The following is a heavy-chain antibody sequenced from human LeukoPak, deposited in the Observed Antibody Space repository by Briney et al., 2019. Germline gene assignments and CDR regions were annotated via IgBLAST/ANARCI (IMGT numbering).Heavy chain of an antibody. CDR2: IYYSGRI. D-gene: IGHD6-25*01. Sequence: SQTLSLTCTVSGDSIRSETYFWTWIRQHPGKGLEWIGYIYYSGRIYYNPSLKSRVTISLDTSKSQFSLKLDSVTAADTAVYFCARDTSAAGNIDSWGQGTLVTVSP. CDR3: ARDTSAAGNIDS. CDR1: GDSIRSETYF. J-gene: IGHJ4*02. V-gene: IGHV4-31*03.